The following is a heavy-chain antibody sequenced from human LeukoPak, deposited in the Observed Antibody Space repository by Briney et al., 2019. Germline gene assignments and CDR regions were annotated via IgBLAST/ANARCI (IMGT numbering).Heavy chain of an antibody. J-gene: IGHJ3*02. CDR1: GFTVSSNY. D-gene: IGHD6-13*01. V-gene: IGHV3-53*01. Sequence: GGSLRLSCAASGFTVSSNYMSWVRQAPGKGLEWVSIIYSGGSTFYADSVKGRFTISRDNSKNSLYLQMNSLRAEDTAVYYCARVEGSSWYGAFDIWGQGTMVTVSS. CDR3: ARVEGSSWYGAFDI. CDR2: IYSGGST.